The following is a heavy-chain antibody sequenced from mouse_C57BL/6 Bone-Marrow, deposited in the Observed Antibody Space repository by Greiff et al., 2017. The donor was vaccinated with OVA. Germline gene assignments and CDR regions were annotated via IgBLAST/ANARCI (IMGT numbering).Heavy chain of an antibody. J-gene: IGHJ3*01. V-gene: IGHV1-81*01. CDR2: IYPRSGNT. CDR1: GYTFTSYG. CDR3: ARDDGYYGWFAY. D-gene: IGHD2-3*01. Sequence: VQLQQSGAELARPGASVKLSCKASGYTFTSYGISWVKQRTGQGLEWIGEIYPRSGNTYYNEKFKGKATLTADKSSSTAYMELRSLTSEDSAVYFCARDDGYYGWFAYWGQGTLVTVSA.